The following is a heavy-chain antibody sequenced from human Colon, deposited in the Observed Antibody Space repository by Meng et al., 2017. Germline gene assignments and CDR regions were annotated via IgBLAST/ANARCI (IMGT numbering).Heavy chain of an antibody. CDR3: ARDYGGRRNYYGMDV. D-gene: IGHD3-16*01. J-gene: IGHJ6*02. V-gene: IGHV4-38-2*02. CDR2: IYRSGST. Sequence: SETLSLTCTVSGYSISSGYYWGWIRQPPGKGLEWIGSIYRSGSTSYNPSLESRVNISVDTSKNQFSLRLNSMTAADTAVYYCARDYGGRRNYYGMDVWGQGTAVTVSS. CDR1: GYSISSGYY.